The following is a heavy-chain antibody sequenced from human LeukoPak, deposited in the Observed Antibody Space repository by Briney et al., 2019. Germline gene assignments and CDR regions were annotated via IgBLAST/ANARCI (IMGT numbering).Heavy chain of an antibody. J-gene: IGHJ3*02. CDR1: GYTLTELS. Sequence: ASVKVSCKVSGYTLTELSMHWVRQAPGKGLEWMGGFDPEDGETIYALKFQGRVTMTEDTSTDTAYMELSSLRSEDTAVYYCATSIAVAPDAFDIWGQGTMVTVSS. CDR2: FDPEDGET. D-gene: IGHD6-19*01. V-gene: IGHV1-24*01. CDR3: ATSIAVAPDAFDI.